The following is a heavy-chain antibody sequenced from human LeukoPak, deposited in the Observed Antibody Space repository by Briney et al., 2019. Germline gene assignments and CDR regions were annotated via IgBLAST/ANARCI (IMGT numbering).Heavy chain of an antibody. CDR3: ARGPWDGYNPNYFDY. Sequence: SVKVSCKASGDTFSSYAISWVRQAPGQGLEWMGGIIPIFGTANYAQKFQGRVTITTDESTSTAYMELSSLRSEDKAVYYCARGPWDGYNPNYFDYWGQGTLVTVSS. CDR1: GDTFSSYA. CDR2: IIPIFGTA. J-gene: IGHJ4*02. V-gene: IGHV1-69*05. D-gene: IGHD5-24*01.